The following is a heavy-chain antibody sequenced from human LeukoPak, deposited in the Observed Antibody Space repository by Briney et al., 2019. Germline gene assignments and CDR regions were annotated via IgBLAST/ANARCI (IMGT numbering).Heavy chain of an antibody. CDR3: ARSSGLLWVGNLESPTPLDS. CDR1: GGSINTYF. J-gene: IGHJ4*02. V-gene: IGHV4-59*01. CDR2: IYYNGYT. D-gene: IGHD3-10*01. Sequence: SETLSLTCTVSGGSINTYFWNWIRQSPGKGLEGIGFIYYNGYTKYSPSLESRVTMSVDTSKNQVSLRLGSVTAADTAFYYCARSSGLLWVGNLESPTPLDSWGQGTLVTVSS.